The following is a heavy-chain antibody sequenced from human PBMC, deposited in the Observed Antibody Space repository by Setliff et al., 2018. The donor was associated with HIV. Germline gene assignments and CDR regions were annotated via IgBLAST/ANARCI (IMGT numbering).Heavy chain of an antibody. CDR2: IYTSGST. V-gene: IGHV4-4*09. Sequence: KTPETLSLTCTVSGGSISSYYWSWIRQPPGKGLEWIGYIYTSGSTNYNPSLKSLVTISVDTSKKQFSLKLSSVTAADTAVYYCARAYFGSGIYYWGQGTLVTVSS. D-gene: IGHD3-10*01. CDR1: GGSISSYY. CDR3: ARAYFGSGIYY. J-gene: IGHJ4*02.